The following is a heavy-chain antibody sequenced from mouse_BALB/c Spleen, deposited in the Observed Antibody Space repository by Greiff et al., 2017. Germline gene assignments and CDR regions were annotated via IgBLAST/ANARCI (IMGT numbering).Heavy chain of an antibody. V-gene: IGHV5-6*01. J-gene: IGHJ4*01. Sequence: EVKVVESGGDLVKPGGSLKLSCAASGFTFSSYGMSWVRQTPDKRLEWVATISSGGSYTYYPDSVKGRFTISRDNAKNTLYLQMSSLKSEDTAMYYCARQNPPMDYWGQGTSVTVSS. CDR2: ISSGGSYT. CDR1: GFTFSSYG. CDR3: ARQNPPMDY.